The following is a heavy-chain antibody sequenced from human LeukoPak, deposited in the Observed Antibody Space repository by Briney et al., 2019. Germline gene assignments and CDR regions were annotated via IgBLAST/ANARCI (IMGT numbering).Heavy chain of an antibody. Sequence: SVKVSCKASGYTFTSYGISWVRQAPGQGLEWMGGIIPIFGTANYAQKFQGRVTITADESTSTAYMELSSLRSEDTAVYYCARWRTVPYFDYWGQGTLVTVSS. CDR1: GYTFTSYG. D-gene: IGHD1-14*01. CDR3: ARWRTVPYFDY. J-gene: IGHJ4*02. V-gene: IGHV1-69*13. CDR2: IIPIFGTA.